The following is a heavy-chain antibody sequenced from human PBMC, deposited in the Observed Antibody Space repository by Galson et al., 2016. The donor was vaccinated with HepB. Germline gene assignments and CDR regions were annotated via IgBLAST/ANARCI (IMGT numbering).Heavy chain of an antibody. D-gene: IGHD3-22*01. J-gene: IGHJ5*02. CDR3: AHDSSGYYGFEPGRGWFDP. CDR1: GGSFSSYA. Sequence: SVKVSCKASGGSFSSYAISWVRQAPGQGLEWMGGIIPIFSIPNNAQKFQGRLTITADESSSTAYMELSSLRSEDTAVYYCAHDSSGYYGFEPGRGWFDPWGQGTLVTVSS. V-gene: IGHV1-69*13. CDR2: IIPIFSIP.